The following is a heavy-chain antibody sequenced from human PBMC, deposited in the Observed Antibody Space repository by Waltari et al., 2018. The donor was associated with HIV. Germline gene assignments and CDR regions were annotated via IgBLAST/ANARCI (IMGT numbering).Heavy chain of an antibody. D-gene: IGHD2-2*01. CDR3: ARDLGYCSSTSCLGSNWFDP. V-gene: IGHV4-4*07. CDR1: GGSISSYS. J-gene: IGHJ5*02. CDR2: IYTSGST. Sequence: QVQLQESGPGLVKPSETLSLTCTVSGGSISSYSWSWIRQPAGKGLEWIGRIYTSGSTNYTHALKSRVTRSVDKSKNQFSLKLSSVTAADTSVYYWARDLGYCSSTSCLGSNWFDPWGQGTLVTVSS.